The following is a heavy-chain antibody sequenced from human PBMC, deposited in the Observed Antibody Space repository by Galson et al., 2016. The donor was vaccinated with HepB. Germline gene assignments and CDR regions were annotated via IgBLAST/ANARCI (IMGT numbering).Heavy chain of an antibody. V-gene: IGHV1-18*01. CDR1: GDTFTSYG. J-gene: IGHJ4*02. D-gene: IGHD1-26*01. Sequence: SVKVSCKASGDTFTSYGISWVRQAPGQGLEWMGWISTYNGYTNYAQKVRVRVTMTTDTSTSTAYMELRGLRSDDTAVYYCARGSGSYPTIYEYWGQGTLVTVSS. CDR3: ARGSGSYPTIYEY. CDR2: ISTYNGYT.